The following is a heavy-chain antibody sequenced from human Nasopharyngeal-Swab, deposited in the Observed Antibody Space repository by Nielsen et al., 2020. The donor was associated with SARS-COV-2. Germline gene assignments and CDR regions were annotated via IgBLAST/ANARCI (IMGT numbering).Heavy chain of an antibody. CDR2: INPSGGST. D-gene: IGHD4-23*01. CDR1: GYTFTSYY. V-gene: IGHV1-46*01. CDR3: ARDRPSGTVVTPTLPDY. J-gene: IGHJ4*02. Sequence: ASVKVSCKASGYTFTSYYMHWVRQAPGQGLEWMGIINPSGGSTSYAQKFQGRVTMTRDTSTSTVYMELSSLRSEDTAVYYCARDRPSGTVVTPTLPDYWGQRTLVTVSS.